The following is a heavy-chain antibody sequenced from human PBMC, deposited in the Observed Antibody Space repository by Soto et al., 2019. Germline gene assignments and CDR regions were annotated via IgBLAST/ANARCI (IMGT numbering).Heavy chain of an antibody. CDR1: GYTFTRYA. V-gene: IGHV1-3*01. D-gene: IGHD4-17*01. J-gene: IGHJ4*02. CDR2: VNAGNGNT. CDR3: AREPTTGDSY. Sequence: QVQLVQSVAEVKKPGASVKVSCKASGYTFTRYAMHWVRQAPGQRLEWMGWVNAGNGNTKYSQKFQGRVTITRDTSASTAYMELSSLRSEDTAVYYCAREPTTGDSYWGQGTLVTVSS.